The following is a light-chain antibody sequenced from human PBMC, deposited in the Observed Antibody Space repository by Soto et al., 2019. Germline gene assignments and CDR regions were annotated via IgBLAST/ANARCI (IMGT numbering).Light chain of an antibody. V-gene: IGKV1-39*01. J-gene: IGKJ5*01. CDR3: QQSYTGLSIT. CDR1: EKINRH. CDR2: GAS. Sequence: DIQMTQSPSSLSAPVGDRVTITGRASEKINRHLHWYQQQPGKAPKLLIYGASRLQNGVQSRFRGGGSGTDFTLLIINRQPEDFATYYCQQSYTGLSITFGQGTRLEIK.